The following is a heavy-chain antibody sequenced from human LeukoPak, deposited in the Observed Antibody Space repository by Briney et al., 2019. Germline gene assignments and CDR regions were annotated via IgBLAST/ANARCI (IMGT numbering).Heavy chain of an antibody. CDR1: GFTFSSYA. J-gene: IGHJ4*02. Sequence: GGSLRLSCAASGFTFSSYAISWVRQAPGRGLEWVSAISGSGGSTYYADSVKGRFTISRDNSKDTLYLQMNSLRAEDTAVYYCAKGQGFYGDYLYYFDYWGQGTLVAVSS. CDR3: AKGQGFYGDYLYYFDY. V-gene: IGHV3-23*01. D-gene: IGHD4-17*01. CDR2: ISGSGGST.